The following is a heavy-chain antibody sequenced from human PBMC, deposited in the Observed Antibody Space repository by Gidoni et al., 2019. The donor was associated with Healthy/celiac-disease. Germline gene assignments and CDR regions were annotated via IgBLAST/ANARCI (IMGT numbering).Heavy chain of an antibody. D-gene: IGHD5-18*01. CDR1: GGSFSGYY. V-gene: IGHV4-34*01. J-gene: IGHJ4*02. CDR3: ARPDTAMDLWGLDY. Sequence: QVQLQQRGAGLFTPPEPLSLTCAVNGGSFSGYYWSWTRQPPGKGLEWIGEINHSGSTNYNPSLKSRVTISVDTSKNQFSLKLSSVTAADAAVYYCARPDTAMDLWGLDYWGQGTLVTVSS. CDR2: INHSGST.